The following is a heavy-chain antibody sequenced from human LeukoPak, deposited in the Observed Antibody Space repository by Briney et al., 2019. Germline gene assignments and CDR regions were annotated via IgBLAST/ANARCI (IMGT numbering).Heavy chain of an antibody. D-gene: IGHD1-26*01. Sequence: GGSLRLSCTASGFTFDSYWMTWVRPAPGKGLEWVSAISGSGYSTYYADSVKGRFTISRDNSKNTLYLQMNSLRAEDTALYFCAQWSRYFDYWGQGTLVTVSS. CDR1: GFTFDSYW. J-gene: IGHJ4*02. V-gene: IGHV3-23*01. CDR2: ISGSGYST. CDR3: AQWSRYFDY.